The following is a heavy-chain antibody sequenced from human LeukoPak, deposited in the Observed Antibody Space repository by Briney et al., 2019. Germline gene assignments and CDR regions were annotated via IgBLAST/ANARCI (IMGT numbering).Heavy chain of an antibody. CDR1: AFSLNAYN. V-gene: IGHV3-21*01. Sequence: PGGSLRRSCSAAAFSLNAYNRNWVRQDPGKGREGVSSISYTGTYIYYADSVKGRFTISRDNAQNSLYLQMNSLRAEDTAVYYCAREGVATMGDAFDIWGQGTMVTVSS. CDR2: ISYTGTYI. J-gene: IGHJ3*02. CDR3: AREGVATMGDAFDI. D-gene: IGHD5-12*01.